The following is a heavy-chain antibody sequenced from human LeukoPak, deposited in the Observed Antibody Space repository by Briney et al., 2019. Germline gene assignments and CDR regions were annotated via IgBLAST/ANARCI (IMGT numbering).Heavy chain of an antibody. V-gene: IGHV3-30*06. D-gene: IGHD6-13*01. CDR2: MWSDGNNK. Sequence: GTSLRLSCAASGFSFSGYGMHWVRQAPAKGLEWVAVMWSDGNNKNYADSVKGRFTVSRDTSTSTLYLHMNSLRTEDTVVYFCARDLDTNSKFSWFDPWGKGTRVTVSS. CDR1: GFSFSGYG. J-gene: IGHJ5*02. CDR3: ARDLDTNSKFSWFDP.